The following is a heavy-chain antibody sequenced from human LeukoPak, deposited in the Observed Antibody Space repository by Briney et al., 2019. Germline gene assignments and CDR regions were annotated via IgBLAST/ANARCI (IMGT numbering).Heavy chain of an antibody. D-gene: IGHD3-10*01. Sequence: ASVKVSCKASGYTFTSYGISWVRQAPGQGLEWMGWISAYNGNTNYAQKLQGRVTMTTDTSTSTAYMELRSLRSDDTAVYYCARDGAPAKTMVRGVISRYWGQGTLVTVSS. V-gene: IGHV1-18*01. J-gene: IGHJ4*02. CDR2: ISAYNGNT. CDR1: GYTFTSYG. CDR3: ARDGAPAKTMVRGVISRY.